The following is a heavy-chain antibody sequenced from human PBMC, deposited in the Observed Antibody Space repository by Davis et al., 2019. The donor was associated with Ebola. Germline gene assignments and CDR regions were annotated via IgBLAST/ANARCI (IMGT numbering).Heavy chain of an antibody. Sequence: GESLKISCAASGFTFSSYGMHWVRQAPGKGLEWVAVIWYDGSNKYYADSVKGRFTISRDNSKNTLYLQMNSLRAEDTAVYYCASGGGGYCSGGSCYHYGMDVWGQGTTVTVSS. J-gene: IGHJ6*02. CDR3: ASGGGGYCSGGSCYHYGMDV. CDR2: IWYDGSNK. V-gene: IGHV3-33*01. CDR1: GFTFSSYG. D-gene: IGHD2-15*01.